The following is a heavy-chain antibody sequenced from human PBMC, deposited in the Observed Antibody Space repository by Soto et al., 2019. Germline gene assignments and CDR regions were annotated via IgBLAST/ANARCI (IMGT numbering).Heavy chain of an antibody. CDR2: ISWNSGSI. CDR3: AKDMEYYYGSGSQLGVVDV. V-gene: IGHV3-9*01. D-gene: IGHD3-10*01. J-gene: IGHJ4*02. Sequence: GGSLRLSCAASGFTFDDYAMHWVRQAPGKGLEWVSGISWNSGSIGYADSVKGRFTISRDNAKNSLYLQMNSLRAEDTALYYCAKDMEYYYGSGSQLGVVDVWGQGTLVTISS. CDR1: GFTFDDYA.